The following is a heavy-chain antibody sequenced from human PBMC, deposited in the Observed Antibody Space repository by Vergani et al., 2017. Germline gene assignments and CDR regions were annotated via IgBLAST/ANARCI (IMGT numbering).Heavy chain of an antibody. CDR2: ISSSSSYI. CDR3: ARDVLRYFDWLSARPYFDY. J-gene: IGHJ4*02. D-gene: IGHD3-9*01. Sequence: EVQLVESGGGLVKPGGSLRLSCAASGFTFSSSSMNWVRQAPGKGLEWVSSISSSSSYIYYADSVKGRFTISRYKAKNSLYLHINSRRAADTAVYYCARDVLRYFDWLSARPYFDYWGQGTLVTVSS. V-gene: IGHV3-21*01. CDR1: GFTFSSSS.